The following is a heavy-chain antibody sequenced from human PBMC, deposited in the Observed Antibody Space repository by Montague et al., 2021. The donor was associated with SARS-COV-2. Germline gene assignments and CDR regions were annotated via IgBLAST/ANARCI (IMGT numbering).Heavy chain of an antibody. V-gene: IGHV3-30*07. J-gene: IGHJ4*02. CDR3: ARGPTVTNHFDF. Sequence: SWKGRFTISRDNSKNTLDLQMNSLRAEDTAVYYCARGPTVTNHFDFWGKGTLVTVYS. D-gene: IGHD4-11*01.